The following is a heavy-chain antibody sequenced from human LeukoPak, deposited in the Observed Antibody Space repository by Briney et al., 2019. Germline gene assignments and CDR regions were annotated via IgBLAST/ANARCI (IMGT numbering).Heavy chain of an antibody. J-gene: IGHJ6*03. CDR3: ARVYMAVAGRVRATTFYMDV. Sequence: SVKVSCKASGYTFTSYGISWVRQAPGQGLEWMGGIIPIFGTANYAQKFQGRVTITTDESTSTAYMELSSLRSEDTAVYYCARVYMAVAGRVRATTFYMDVWGKGTTVTVSS. V-gene: IGHV1-69*05. D-gene: IGHD6-19*01. CDR2: IIPIFGTA. CDR1: GYTFTSYG.